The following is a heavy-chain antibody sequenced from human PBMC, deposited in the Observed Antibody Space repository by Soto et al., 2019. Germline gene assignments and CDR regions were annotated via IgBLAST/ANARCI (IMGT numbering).Heavy chain of an antibody. CDR1: GFTFSSYA. V-gene: IGHV3-23*01. CDR3: AKGVSSSWLRGWFVP. D-gene: IGHD6-13*01. Sequence: PGDSQRLSCAASGFTFSSYAMIWVRQAPGKGLEWVSAISGSGGSTYYADSVKSQFTICRDNSKNTLYVQMKSLNDEDTAVYYYAKGVSSSWLRGWFVPWGQGALVTVSS. J-gene: IGHJ5*02. CDR2: ISGSGGST.